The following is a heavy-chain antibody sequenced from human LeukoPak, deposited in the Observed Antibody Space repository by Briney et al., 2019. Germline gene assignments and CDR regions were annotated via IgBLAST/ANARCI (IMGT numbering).Heavy chain of an antibody. J-gene: IGHJ4*02. CDR2: ISSSSSSI. CDR1: GFAFSSYS. D-gene: IGHD6-6*01. CDR3: ATESSRSSAF. Sequence: GGSLRLSCAASGFAFSSYSMKWVRQAPGKGLEWVSQISSSSSSISYADSVKGRFTISRDNGKNSLYLQMNSLRAEDTAVYYCATESSRSSAFWGQRTLVTVSS. V-gene: IGHV3-48*01.